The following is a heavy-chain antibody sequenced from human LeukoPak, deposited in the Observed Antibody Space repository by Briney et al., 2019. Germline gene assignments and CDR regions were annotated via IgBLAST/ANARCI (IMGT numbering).Heavy chain of an antibody. D-gene: IGHD5-18*01. V-gene: IGHV3-30*19. J-gene: IGHJ5*02. CDR1: GFTFSSYG. CDR2: ITYDGSEM. Sequence: TGGSLRLSCAASGFTFSSYGMCWVRQAPGKGLECVAFITYDGSEMYYADSVKGRFTISRDNSRATLYLQLNSLRGDDPAIYSCARPRGYTYDYASFATWGPGTLVTVSS. CDR3: ARPRGYTYDYASFAT.